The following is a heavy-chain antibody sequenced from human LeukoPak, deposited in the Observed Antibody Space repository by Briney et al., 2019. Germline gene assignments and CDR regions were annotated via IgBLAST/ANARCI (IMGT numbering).Heavy chain of an antibody. Sequence: ASVKVSCKASGYTFTSYGISWVRQAPGQGLEWMGWISAYNGNTNYAQKLQGRVTMTTDTSTSTAYMELRSLRSDDTAVYYCARLVTYCSSTSCYSYNWFDPWGQGTLVTVSS. D-gene: IGHD2-2*01. CDR3: ARLVTYCSSTSCYSYNWFDP. V-gene: IGHV1-18*01. CDR1: GYTFTSYG. CDR2: ISAYNGNT. J-gene: IGHJ5*02.